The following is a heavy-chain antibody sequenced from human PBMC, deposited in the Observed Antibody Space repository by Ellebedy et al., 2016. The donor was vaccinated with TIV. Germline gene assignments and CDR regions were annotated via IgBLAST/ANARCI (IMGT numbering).Heavy chain of an antibody. D-gene: IGHD4-17*01. CDR1: GYTFTGYY. J-gene: IGHJ4*02. CDR3: ARDFDYGDYYYFDY. Sequence: AASVKVSCKASGYTFTGYYMHWVRQAPGQGLEWMGWINPNSGGTNYAQKFQGRVTMTRDTSISTAYMELSRLRSDDTAVYSCARDFDYGDYYYFDYWGQGTLVTVSS. V-gene: IGHV1-2*02. CDR2: INPNSGGT.